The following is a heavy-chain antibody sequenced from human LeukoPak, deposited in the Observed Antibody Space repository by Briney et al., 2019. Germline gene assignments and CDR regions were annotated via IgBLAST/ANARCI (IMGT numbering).Heavy chain of an antibody. CDR2: ISSSGSTI. Sequence: GGSLRLSGAASGFTFSSYEMNWVRQAPGKGLEWVSYISSSGSTIYYADSVKGRFTISRDNAKNSLYLQMNSLRAEDTAVYYCAREYGSYRYFDYWGQGTVVSVSS. D-gene: IGHD1-26*01. CDR1: GFTFSSYE. CDR3: AREYGSYRYFDY. V-gene: IGHV3-48*03. J-gene: IGHJ4*02.